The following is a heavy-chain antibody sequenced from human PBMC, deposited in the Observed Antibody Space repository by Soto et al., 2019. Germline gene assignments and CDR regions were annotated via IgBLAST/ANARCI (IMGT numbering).Heavy chain of an antibody. V-gene: IGHV1-69*02. D-gene: IGHD3-10*02. Sequence: QVQLVQSGAEVKKPGSSVKVSCKASGGTFSSYSFSWVRQAPGQGLEWMGRIIPILGIANYEQKFQGRVTITADTSTSTAYMELSSLRSEDTAMYYCASDPSRSALFDWGQGTLVTVSS. J-gene: IGHJ4*02. CDR2: IIPILGIA. CDR1: GGTFSSYS. CDR3: ASDPSRSALFD.